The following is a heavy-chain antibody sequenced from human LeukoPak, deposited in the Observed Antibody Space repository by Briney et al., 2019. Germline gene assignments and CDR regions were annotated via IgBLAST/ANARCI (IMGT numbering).Heavy chain of an antibody. CDR2: IYYSGST. Sequence: SETLSLTCTVSGGSISSSSYYWGWIRQPPGKGLEWIGTIYYSGSTYYNPSLKSRVTISVDTSKNQFSLKLSSVTAADTAVYYCARQCSSSWGPNHYYYYMDVWGKGTTVTVSS. V-gene: IGHV4-39*01. D-gene: IGHD2-2*01. CDR1: GGSISSSSYY. J-gene: IGHJ6*03. CDR3: ARQCSSSWGPNHYYYYMDV.